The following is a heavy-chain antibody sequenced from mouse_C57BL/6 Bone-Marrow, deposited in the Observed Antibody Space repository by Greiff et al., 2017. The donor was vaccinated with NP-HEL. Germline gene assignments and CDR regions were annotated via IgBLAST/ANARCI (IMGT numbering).Heavy chain of an antibody. CDR2: IHPNSGST. CDR3: ARWLPRDY. Sequence: VQLQESGAELVKPGASVKLSCKASGYTFTSYWMHWVKQRPGQGLEWIGMIHPNSGSTNYNEKFKSKATLTVDKSSSTAYMQLSSLTSEDSAVYYCARWLPRDYWGQGTTLTVSS. D-gene: IGHD2-2*01. J-gene: IGHJ2*01. V-gene: IGHV1-64*01. CDR1: GYTFTSYW.